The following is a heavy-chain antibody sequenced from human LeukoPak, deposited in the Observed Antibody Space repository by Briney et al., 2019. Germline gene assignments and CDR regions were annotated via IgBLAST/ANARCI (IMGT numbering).Heavy chain of an antibody. J-gene: IGHJ4*02. D-gene: IGHD3-22*01. V-gene: IGHV1-69*05. Sequence: ASVKVSCKASGGTFSSYAISWVRQAPGQGLEWMGGIIPIFGTANYAQKFQGRVTITTDESTSTAYMELSSLRSEDTAVYYCARGPGHYYDSSGYFDYWGQGTLVNVSS. CDR2: IIPIFGTA. CDR1: GGTFSSYA. CDR3: ARGPGHYYDSSGYFDY.